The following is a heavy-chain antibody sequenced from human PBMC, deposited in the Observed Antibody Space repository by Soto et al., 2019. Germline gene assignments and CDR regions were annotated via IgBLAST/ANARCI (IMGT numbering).Heavy chain of an antibody. V-gene: IGHV3-74*01. Sequence: GWSLRLSCASSVFTFINSWMHWVRQAPGKGLVWVSYINSDGSTTTYADSVKGRFTISRDNAKNTVYLQITSLTAEDTAVYYCARDRSYTTDYWGQGTLVTVSS. J-gene: IGHJ4*02. CDR1: VFTFINSW. CDR3: ARDRSYTTDY. D-gene: IGHD1-26*01. CDR2: INSDGSTT.